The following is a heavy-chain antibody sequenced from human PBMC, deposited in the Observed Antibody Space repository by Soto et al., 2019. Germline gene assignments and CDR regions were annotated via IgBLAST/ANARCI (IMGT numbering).Heavy chain of an antibody. D-gene: IGHD6-13*01. CDR1: GFTFSSYA. Sequence: GGSLRLSCAASGFTFSSYAMHWVRQAPGKGLEWVAVISYDGSNKYYADSVKGRFTISRDNSKNTLYLQMNSLRAEDTAVYYCARGKPGYSSSFYYYYYGMDVWGQGTTVTVSS. CDR2: ISYDGSNK. V-gene: IGHV3-30-3*01. CDR3: ARGKPGYSSSFYYYYYGMDV. J-gene: IGHJ6*02.